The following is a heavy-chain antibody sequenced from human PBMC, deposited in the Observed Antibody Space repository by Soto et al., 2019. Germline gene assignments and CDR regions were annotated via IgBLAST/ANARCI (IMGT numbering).Heavy chain of an antibody. CDR2: ISSSSTTI. J-gene: IGHJ4*02. CDR1: GFTFSSYS. CDR3: ARDRSNVDY. V-gene: IGHV3-48*01. D-gene: IGHD4-4*01. Sequence: GGSLRLSCAASGFTFSSYSMNWVRQAPGKGLEWVSYISSSSTTIYYADSVKGRFTISRDNAKNSLYLQMNTLRAEDTAVYYCARDRSNVDYWGQGTLVTVSS.